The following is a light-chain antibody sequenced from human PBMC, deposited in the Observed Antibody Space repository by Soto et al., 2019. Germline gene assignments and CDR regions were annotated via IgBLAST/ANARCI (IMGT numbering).Light chain of an antibody. CDR2: WAS. Sequence: DIVMTQFPESLTVYLGERATINCKSSQSVLNTSNNKNYLGWYQQKPGQPPQLLIYWASSRESGVPDRFSGSGSVTDFTLSVIRLQHEDLAFYSCQPYFSLPLTFGRGTRVEIK. V-gene: IGKV4-1*01. J-gene: IGKJ4*01. CDR1: QSVLNTSNNKNY. CDR3: QPYFSLPLT.